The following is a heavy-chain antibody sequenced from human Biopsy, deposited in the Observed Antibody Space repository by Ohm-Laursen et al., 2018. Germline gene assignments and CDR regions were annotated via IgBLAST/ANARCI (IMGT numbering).Heavy chain of an antibody. CDR1: GFTFSTYE. CDR3: VRLEAGLFDAFDI. J-gene: IGHJ3*02. CDR2: ISHSSGPT. V-gene: IGHV3-48*03. D-gene: IGHD6-19*01. Sequence: SLRLSCAASGFTFSTYEMNWVRQAPGKGLEWISFISHSSGPTNYADSVRGRFTISRDNAKNALYLQMNSLRVEDTAFYYCVRLEAGLFDAFDIWGRDNGHRLF.